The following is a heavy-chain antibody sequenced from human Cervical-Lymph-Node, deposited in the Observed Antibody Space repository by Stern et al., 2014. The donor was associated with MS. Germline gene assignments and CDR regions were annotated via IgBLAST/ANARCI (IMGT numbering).Heavy chain of an antibody. J-gene: IGHJ4*02. CDR1: GYNFIDHA. D-gene: IGHD4-11*01. Sequence: VQLEESGAEVKKPGASMTISCKTFGYNFIDHAIHWVRQAPGQRLEWMGWINGGPGTTKYSQKFQGRVSFTRDKAASAAYMDLSSLSPDDTAVYYCARQPDYSDFLDFWGQGTLVTVSS. V-gene: IGHV1-3*01. CDR2: INGGPGTT. CDR3: ARQPDYSDFLDF.